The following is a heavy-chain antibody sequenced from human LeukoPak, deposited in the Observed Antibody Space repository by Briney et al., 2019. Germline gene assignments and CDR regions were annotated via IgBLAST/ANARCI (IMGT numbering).Heavy chain of an antibody. CDR1: GGTFSSYA. V-gene: IGHV1-69*04. Sequence: SVKVSCKASGGTFSSYAISWVRQAPGQGLEWMGRIIPILGIANYAQKFQGRDTITADKSTSTAYMELSSLRSEDTAVYYCVGGGSGYLSTFDYWRQGTLVTVSS. J-gene: IGHJ4*02. CDR2: IIPILGIA. D-gene: IGHD3-3*01. CDR3: VGGGSGYLSTFDY.